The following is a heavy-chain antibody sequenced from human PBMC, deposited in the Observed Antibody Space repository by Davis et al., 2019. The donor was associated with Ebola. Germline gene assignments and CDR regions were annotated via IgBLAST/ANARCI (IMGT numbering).Heavy chain of an antibody. Sequence: GESLKISCAASGFTFSSYAMSWVRQAPGKGLEWVSAISGSGGSTYYADSVKGRFTISRDNSKDNLYLQMNSLRAEDTAVYYCAKCIAQYYYDSSGYRGMYYFDYWGQGTLVTVSS. CDR2: ISGSGGST. J-gene: IGHJ4*02. D-gene: IGHD3-22*01. CDR1: GFTFSSYA. CDR3: AKCIAQYYYDSSGYRGMYYFDY. V-gene: IGHV3-23*01.